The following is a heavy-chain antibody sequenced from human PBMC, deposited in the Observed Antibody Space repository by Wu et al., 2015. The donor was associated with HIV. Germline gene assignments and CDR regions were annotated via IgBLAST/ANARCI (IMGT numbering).Heavy chain of an antibody. D-gene: IGHD1-26*01. J-gene: IGHJ5*02. Sequence: QVQLVQSGAEVKKPGASVKVSCKASAYTFTSYDINWVRQAPGQGLDWMGWMNPKTGNTGYAQKFQGRVTMTRDTSISTAYMELSRLRSDDTAVYYCAREFGSPRWFDPWGQGTLVTV. V-gene: IGHV1-8*02. CDR3: AREFGSPRWFDP. CDR1: AYTFTSYD. CDR2: MNPKTGNT.